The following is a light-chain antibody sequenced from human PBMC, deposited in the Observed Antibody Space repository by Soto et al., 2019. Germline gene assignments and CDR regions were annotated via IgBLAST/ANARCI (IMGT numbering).Light chain of an antibody. J-gene: IGKJ5*01. V-gene: IGKV3-11*01. Sequence: ESVLTQTRASLSLSPGERATLCCRASQSVDSYLVWYQQKPGQAPRLLIFGASNRATGIPARFSGSGSGTDFTLTINSLEPEDFAVYYCQQRSSWPITFGQGTRLEIK. CDR3: QQRSSWPIT. CDR2: GAS. CDR1: QSVDSY.